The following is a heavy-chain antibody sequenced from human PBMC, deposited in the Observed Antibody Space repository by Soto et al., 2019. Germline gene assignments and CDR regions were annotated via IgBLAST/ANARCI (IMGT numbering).Heavy chain of an antibody. D-gene: IGHD3-22*01. J-gene: IGHJ4*02. Sequence: EVQLVETGGGLIQPGGSLRLSCAASGFTVSSNYMSWVRQAPGKGLEWVSFFYSGDSTYYADSVKGRFSISRDNSKNTLFLQMSSLRPEDTAVYYCARRGYYYESSGYYPLFDYWGQGTLVTVSS. CDR1: GFTVSSNY. CDR2: FYSGDST. CDR3: ARRGYYYESSGYYPLFDY. V-gene: IGHV3-53*02.